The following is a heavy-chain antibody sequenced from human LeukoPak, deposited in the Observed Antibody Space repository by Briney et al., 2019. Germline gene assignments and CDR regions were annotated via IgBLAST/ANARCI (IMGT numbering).Heavy chain of an antibody. J-gene: IGHJ4*02. CDR1: GFTFSSYA. D-gene: IGHD6-13*01. V-gene: IGHV3-74*01. CDR2: INSDGSST. CDR3: AREGYTSSTFDY. Sequence: GGSLRLSCAASGFTFSSYAMSWVRQAPGKGLVWVSRINSDGSSTTYADSVKGRFTISRDNAKNTVYVQMNSLRVEDTAVYYCAREGYTSSTFDYWGQGTLVTVSS.